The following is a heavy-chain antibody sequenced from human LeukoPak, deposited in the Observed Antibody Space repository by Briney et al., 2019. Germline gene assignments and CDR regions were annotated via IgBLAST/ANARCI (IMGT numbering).Heavy chain of an antibody. V-gene: IGHV4-30-4*08. J-gene: IGHJ5*02. Sequence: SQALSVTRPVSCCSISSGDYYWSWLRQPPGKGLEGIGYIYYGRSTYYNPSLANRVTIAADTSKNQFSLRLGSVTAADPAVYYCARVLGYCSGGSCYDLKFDPWGQGTLVSAS. CDR1: CCSISSGDYY. D-gene: IGHD2-15*01. CDR3: ARVLGYCSGGSCYDLKFDP. CDR2: IYYGRST.